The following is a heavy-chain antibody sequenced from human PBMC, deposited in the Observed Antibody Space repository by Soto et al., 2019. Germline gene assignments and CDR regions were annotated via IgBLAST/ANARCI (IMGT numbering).Heavy chain of an antibody. CDR3: ASWRGSGRYYKDLPYCYYYYMDV. CDR1: GGTFSSYT. D-gene: IGHD3-10*01. Sequence: QVQLVQSGAEVKKPGSSVKVSCKASGGTFSSYTISWVRQAPGQGLEWMGRIIPILGIANYAQKFQGRVTITADKSTSTAYMEVRSLRREDKAVYYCASWRGSGRYYKDLPYCYYYYMDVWGKGTTVTVSS. CDR2: IIPILGIA. J-gene: IGHJ6*03. V-gene: IGHV1-69*02.